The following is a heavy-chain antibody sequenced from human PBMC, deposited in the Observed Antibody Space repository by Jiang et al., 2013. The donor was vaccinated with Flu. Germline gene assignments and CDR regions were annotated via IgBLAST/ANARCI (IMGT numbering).Heavy chain of an antibody. V-gene: IGHV1-46*01. CDR3: ARDVGGKAFDI. J-gene: IGHJ3*02. Sequence: RQAPGQGLEWMGIINPSGGSTSYAQKFQGRVTMTRDTSTSTVYMELSSLRSEDTAVYYCARDVGGKAFDIWGQGTMVTVSS. D-gene: IGHD1-26*01. CDR2: INPSGGST.